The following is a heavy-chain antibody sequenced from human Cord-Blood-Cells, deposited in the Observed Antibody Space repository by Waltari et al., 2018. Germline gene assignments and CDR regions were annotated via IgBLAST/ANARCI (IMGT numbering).Heavy chain of an antibody. D-gene: IGHD6-13*01. CDR3: ASPLYSSSWYGNYYGMDV. V-gene: IGHV1-69*12. CDR1: GGTCSSYA. Sequence: QVQLVQSGAEVKKPGSSVKVSCKASGGTCSSYAISWVRQAPGQGLEWMGGIIPIFGTANYAQKFQGRVTITADESTSTAYMGVSSLRSEDTAVYYCASPLYSSSWYGNYYGMDVWGQGTTVTVSS. J-gene: IGHJ6*02. CDR2: IIPIFGTA.